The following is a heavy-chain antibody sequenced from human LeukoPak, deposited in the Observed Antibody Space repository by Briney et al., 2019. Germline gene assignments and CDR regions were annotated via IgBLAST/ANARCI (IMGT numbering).Heavy chain of an antibody. CDR2: ITSNGDST. Sequence: GGSLRLSCAASGFTFSSYSMNWVRQPPGKGLEYVSGITSNGDSTNYADSVKGRFTISRDNSKNTLSLHMSSLRAEDTAVYYCVKDQGEYSSSWYYFDNWGQGTLVTVSS. J-gene: IGHJ4*02. CDR3: VKDQGEYSSSWYYFDN. V-gene: IGHV3-64D*06. CDR1: GFTFSSYS. D-gene: IGHD6-13*01.